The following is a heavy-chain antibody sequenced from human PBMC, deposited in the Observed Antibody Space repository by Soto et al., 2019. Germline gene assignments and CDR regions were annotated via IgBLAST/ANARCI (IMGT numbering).Heavy chain of an antibody. CDR2: ISYDGSSK. D-gene: IGHD3-22*01. Sequence: ESGGGVVQPGRSLRLSCAASGFTFSSFAMHWVRQAPGKGLEWVAVISYDGSSKYFADSVKGRVTISRDNSKNTLYLQMNSLRAEDTAVYYCARDQGYDSRGYYHYWGQGTLVTVSS. V-gene: IGHV3-30-3*01. J-gene: IGHJ4*02. CDR3: ARDQGYDSRGYYHY. CDR1: GFTFSSFA.